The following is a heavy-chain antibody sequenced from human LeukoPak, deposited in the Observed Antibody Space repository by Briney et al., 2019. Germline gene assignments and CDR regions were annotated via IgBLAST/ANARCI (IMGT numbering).Heavy chain of an antibody. V-gene: IGHV4-59*12. Sequence: SETLSLTCTVSGGSISNYYWSWIRQPPGKGLEWIGYIYYSGSTNYNPSLKSRVTISVDTSKNQFSLKLSSVTAADTAVYYCARRSGSRPYWFDPWGQGTLVTVSS. CDR2: IYYSGST. CDR3: ARRSGSRPYWFDP. J-gene: IGHJ5*02. CDR1: GGSISNYY. D-gene: IGHD3-10*01.